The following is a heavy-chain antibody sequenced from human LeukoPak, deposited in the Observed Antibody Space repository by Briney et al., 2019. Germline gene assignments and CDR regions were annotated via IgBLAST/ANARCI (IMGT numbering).Heavy chain of an antibody. CDR3: ADYGSGIYRGDFDY. CDR1: GFTFSSYA. Sequence: HPGGSLRLSCAASGFTFSSYAMSWVRQAPGKGLEWVSAISGAGGSTCYADSVKGRFTISRDNFKNTLYLQMNSLRAEDTAVYYCADYGSGIYRGDFDYWGQGTLVTVSS. CDR2: ISGAGGST. J-gene: IGHJ4*02. V-gene: IGHV3-23*01. D-gene: IGHD3-10*01.